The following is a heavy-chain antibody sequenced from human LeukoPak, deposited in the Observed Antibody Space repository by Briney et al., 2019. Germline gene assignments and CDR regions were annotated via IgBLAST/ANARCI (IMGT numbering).Heavy chain of an antibody. CDR3: VKGRRITMVRGVKGDAFDI. D-gene: IGHD3-10*01. V-gene: IGHV3-64D*06. CDR2: ISSNGGST. Sequence: GGSLRLSCAASGFTFSNYWMHWVRRAPWKELEYVSAISSNGGSTYYADSVKGRFTISRDNSKNTLYLQMSSLRAEDTAVYYCVKGRRITMVRGVKGDAFDIWGQGTMVTVSS. J-gene: IGHJ3*02. CDR1: GFTFSNYW.